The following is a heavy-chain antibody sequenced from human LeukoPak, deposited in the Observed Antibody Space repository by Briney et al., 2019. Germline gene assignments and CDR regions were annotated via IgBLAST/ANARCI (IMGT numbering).Heavy chain of an antibody. CDR3: ASCSSTSCYHLGYFQH. CDR1: GSTFSSYA. Sequence: SVKVSCKASGSTFSSYAISWVRQAPGQGLEWMGGIIPIFGTANYAQKFQGRVTITADKSTSTAYMELSSLRSEDTAVYYCASCSSTSCYHLGYFQHWGQGTLVTVSS. V-gene: IGHV1-69*06. J-gene: IGHJ1*01. D-gene: IGHD2-2*01. CDR2: IIPIFGTA.